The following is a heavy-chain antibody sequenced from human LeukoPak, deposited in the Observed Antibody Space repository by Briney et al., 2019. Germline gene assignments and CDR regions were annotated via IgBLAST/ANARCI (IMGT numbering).Heavy chain of an antibody. D-gene: IGHD3-16*01. CDR1: GYTFTNYY. V-gene: IGHV1-46*01. CDR2: INPNGGST. Sequence: AASVKVSCKASGYTFTNYYIHWVRQAPGQGLEWVGLINPNGGSTGYAQRFQGRVTVTTDTSTSTVYMELNSLGSEDTAVYYCARERRAWGEDFWGQGTLVTVSS. CDR3: ARERRAWGEDF. J-gene: IGHJ4*02.